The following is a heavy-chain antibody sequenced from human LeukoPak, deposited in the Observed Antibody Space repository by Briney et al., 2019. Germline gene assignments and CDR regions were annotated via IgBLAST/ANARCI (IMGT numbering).Heavy chain of an antibody. CDR1: EFTFTDYA. V-gene: IGHV3-30-3*01. D-gene: IGHD2-2*01. J-gene: IGHJ4*02. CDR2: ISYDGSNE. CDR3: ARGDCSATSCSLDY. Sequence: GGSLRLSCAASEFTFTDYAMHWVRQAPGKGLEWVAIISYDGSNEFYADSVKGRFTISRDNSKNTLYLQMNSLRPEDTAFYYCARGDCSATSCSLDYWGQGTLVTVSS.